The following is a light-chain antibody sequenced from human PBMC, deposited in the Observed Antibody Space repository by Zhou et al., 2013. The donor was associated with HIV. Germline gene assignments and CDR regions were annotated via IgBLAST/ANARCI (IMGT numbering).Light chain of an antibody. CDR2: SAS. CDR1: QSISNY. J-gene: IGKJ1*01. V-gene: IGKV1-39*01. CDR3: QQSYSFPA. Sequence: DIQMTQSPASLSASVGDKVSITCRASQSISNYLSWYQQKPGQAPKLLIYSASFLESGVPSRFRGSGSGTDFTLSITSLQPEDSATYYCQQSYSFPAFGQGTKVEIK.